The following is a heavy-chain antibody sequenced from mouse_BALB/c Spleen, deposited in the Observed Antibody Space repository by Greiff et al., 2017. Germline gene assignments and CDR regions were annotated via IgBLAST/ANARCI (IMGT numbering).Heavy chain of an antibody. V-gene: IGHV1-7*01. CDR1: GYTFTSYW. D-gene: IGHD2-3*01. J-gene: IGHJ2*01. CDR3: AWMMYFDY. Sequence: VKLQESGAELAKPGASVKMSCKASGYTFTSYWMHWVKQRPGQGLEWIGYINPSTGYTEYNQKFKDKATLTADKSSSTAYMQLSSLTSEDSAVYYCAWMMYFDYWGQGTTLTVSS. CDR2: INPSTGYT.